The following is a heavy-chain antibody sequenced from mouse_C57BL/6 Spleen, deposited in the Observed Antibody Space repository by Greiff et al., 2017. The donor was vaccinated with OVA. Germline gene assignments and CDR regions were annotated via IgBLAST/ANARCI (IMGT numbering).Heavy chain of an antibody. Sequence: EVMLVESGGDLVKPGGSLKLSCAASGFTFSSYGMSWVRQTPDKRLEWVATISSGGSYTYYPDSVKGRFTISRDNAKNTLYLQMSSLKSEDTAMYYCARRNSSGYGNAMDYWGQGTSVTVSS. D-gene: IGHD3-2*02. CDR3: ARRNSSGYGNAMDY. CDR1: GFTFSSYG. J-gene: IGHJ4*01. CDR2: ISSGGSYT. V-gene: IGHV5-6*02.